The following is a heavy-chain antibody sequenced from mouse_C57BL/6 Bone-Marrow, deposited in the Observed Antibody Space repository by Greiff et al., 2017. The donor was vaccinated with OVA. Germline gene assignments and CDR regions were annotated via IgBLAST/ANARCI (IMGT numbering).Heavy chain of an antibody. J-gene: IGHJ4*01. CDR1: GYTFTSYG. Sequence: QVQLKESGAELARPGASVKLSCKASGYTFTSYGISWVKQRTGQGLEWIGEIYPRSGNTYYNEKFKGKATLTADKSSSTAYMELRSLTSEDSAVYFCARGGGAMDYWGQGTSVTVSS. V-gene: IGHV1-81*01. CDR3: ARGGGAMDY. CDR2: IYPRSGNT.